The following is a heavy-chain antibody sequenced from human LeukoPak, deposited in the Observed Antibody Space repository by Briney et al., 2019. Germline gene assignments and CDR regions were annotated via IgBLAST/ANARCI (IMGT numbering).Heavy chain of an antibody. J-gene: IGHJ1*01. CDR2: ISGYNGYT. V-gene: IGHV1-18*01. Sequence: GASVKVSCKASGYTFTNYGVSWVRQAPGQGLEWMGWISGYNGYTNYAQKFQFRVTMTTDTSTSTAYMELRSLTSDDTAVYHCARDKAVTTELTQYFHHWGQGTLVTVSS. D-gene: IGHD4-11*01. CDR3: ARDKAVTTELTQYFHH. CDR1: GYTFTNYG.